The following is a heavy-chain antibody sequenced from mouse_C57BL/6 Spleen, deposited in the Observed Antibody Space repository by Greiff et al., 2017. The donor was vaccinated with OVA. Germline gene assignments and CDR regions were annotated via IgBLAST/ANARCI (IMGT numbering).Heavy chain of an antibody. CDR2: INPSSGYT. CDR3: ARGGADYFDY. V-gene: IGHV1-4*01. CDR1: GYTFTSYT. Sequence: VKLMESGAELARPGASVKMSCKASGYTFTSYTMHWVKQRPGQGLEWIGYINPSSGYTKYNQKFKDKATLTADKSSSTAYMQLSSLTSEDSAVYYCARGGADYFDYWGQGTTLTVSS. J-gene: IGHJ2*01.